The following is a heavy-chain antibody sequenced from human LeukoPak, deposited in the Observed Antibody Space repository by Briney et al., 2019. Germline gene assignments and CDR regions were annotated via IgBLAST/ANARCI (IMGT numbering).Heavy chain of an antibody. V-gene: IGHV1-2*02. J-gene: IGHJ4*02. Sequence: ASVKVSCEASGYTFTGYYMHWVRQAPGQGLEWMGWINPNSGGTNYAQKFQGRVTMTRDTSISTAYMELSRLRSDDTAVYYCARDLGPYGDYVGFHLDYWGQGTLVTVSS. CDR2: INPNSGGT. CDR1: GYTFTGYY. CDR3: ARDLGPYGDYVGFHLDY. D-gene: IGHD4-17*01.